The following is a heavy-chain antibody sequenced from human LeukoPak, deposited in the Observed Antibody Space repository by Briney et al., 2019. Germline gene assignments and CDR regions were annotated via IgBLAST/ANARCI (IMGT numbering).Heavy chain of an antibody. CDR1: GFTFSSYG. CDR3: AKDYGGLQWLLYYFDY. J-gene: IGHJ4*02. V-gene: IGHV3-30*18. D-gene: IGHD6-19*01. Sequence: PGRSLRLSCAASGFTFSSYGMHWVRQAPGKGLEWVAVKSYDGSNKYYADSVKGRFTISRDNSKNTLYLQMNSLRAGDTAVYYCAKDYGGLQWLLYYFDYWGQGTLVTVSS. CDR2: KSYDGSNK.